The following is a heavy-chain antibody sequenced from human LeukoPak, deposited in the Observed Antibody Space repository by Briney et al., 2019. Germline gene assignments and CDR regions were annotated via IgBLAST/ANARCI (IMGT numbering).Heavy chain of an antibody. CDR3: ARDRAMTKGVDFDY. Sequence: ASVKVSCKVSGYTLTALSMHWVRQAPGKGLEWMGGFDPEHVETIYAQKFQGRVTMTEDTSTDTAYMELNNLRSEDTAVYYCARDRAMTKGVDFDYWGQGTLVTVSS. D-gene: IGHD2-8*01. CDR2: FDPEHVET. J-gene: IGHJ4*02. V-gene: IGHV1-24*01. CDR1: GYTLTALS.